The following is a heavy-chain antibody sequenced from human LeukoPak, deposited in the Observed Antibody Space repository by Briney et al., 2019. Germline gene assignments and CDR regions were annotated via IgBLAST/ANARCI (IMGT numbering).Heavy chain of an antibody. CDR1: GGSISSGGYY. D-gene: IGHD3-10*01. Sequence: TSQTLSLTCAVSGGSISSGGYYWSWIRQHPGKGLEWIGYIYYSGSTYYNPSLKSRVTISVDTSKNQFSLKLSSVTAADTAVYYCARVTMVRGVSMDVWGQGATVTVSS. V-gene: IGHV4-31*11. CDR3: ARVTMVRGVSMDV. CDR2: IYYSGST. J-gene: IGHJ6*02.